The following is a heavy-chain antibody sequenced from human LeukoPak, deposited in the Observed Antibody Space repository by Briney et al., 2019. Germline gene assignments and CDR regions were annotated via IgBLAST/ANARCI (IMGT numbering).Heavy chain of an antibody. CDR2: ISFDGSNK. V-gene: IGHV3-30*04. Sequence: PGGSLRLSCAASGFTFNTYAMNWVRQAPGKGLEWVTVISFDGSNKYYADSVKGRFTISRDNSKSTLYLQMNSLRAEDTAVYYCARGPGWWDLVYWGQGTLVTVSS. CDR1: GFTFNTYA. CDR3: ARGPGWWDLVY. J-gene: IGHJ4*02. D-gene: IGHD1-26*01.